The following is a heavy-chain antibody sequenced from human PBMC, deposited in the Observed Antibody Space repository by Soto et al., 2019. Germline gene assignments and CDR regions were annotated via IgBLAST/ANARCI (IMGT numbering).Heavy chain of an antibody. Sequence: VLGGSIVDGGCCRIRIRKTPGKGLEWIGSIYYSGSTYYNPSLKSRVTIPVDTSKNQFSLKLSSVTAADTVFFFCARIGWATGYYGMDVCAEGPTVTVPS. J-gene: IGHJ6*01. V-gene: IGHV4-30-2*03. CDR2: IYYSGST. CDR1: GGSIVDGGCC. CDR3: ARIGWATGYYGMDV. D-gene: IGHD1-1*01.